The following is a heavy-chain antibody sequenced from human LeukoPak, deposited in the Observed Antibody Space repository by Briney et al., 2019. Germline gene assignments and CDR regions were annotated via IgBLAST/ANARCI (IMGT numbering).Heavy chain of an antibody. Sequence: GGSLTLSCAASGFTFSSNWMSWVRQAPGKGLEWVANINEDGSEKYYVDSVKGRFTISRDNAKNSLYLQMNSLRAEDTAVYYCARARREFRGYWYGYSCVLRGQGTLVTVSS. CDR2: INEDGSEK. CDR3: ARARREFRGYWYGYSCVL. V-gene: IGHV3-7*01. D-gene: IGHD5-12*01. CDR1: GFTFSSNW. J-gene: IGHJ4*02.